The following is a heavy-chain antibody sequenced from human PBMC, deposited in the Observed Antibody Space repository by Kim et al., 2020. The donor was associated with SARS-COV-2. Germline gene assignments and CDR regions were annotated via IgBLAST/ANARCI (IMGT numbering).Heavy chain of an antibody. Sequence: GGSLRLSCAASGFTFSSYAMHWVRQAPGKGLEWVAVISYDGSNKYYADSVKGRFTISRDNSKNTLYLQMNSLRAEDTAVYYCARDGRQLAYFDYWGQGTLVTVSS. CDR1: GFTFSSYA. D-gene: IGHD6-13*01. J-gene: IGHJ4*02. CDR2: ISYDGSNK. CDR3: ARDGRQLAYFDY. V-gene: IGHV3-30*04.